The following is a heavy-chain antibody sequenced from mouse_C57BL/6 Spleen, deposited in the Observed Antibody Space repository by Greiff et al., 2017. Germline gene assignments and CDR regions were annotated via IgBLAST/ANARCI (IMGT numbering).Heavy chain of an antibody. V-gene: IGHV1-78*01. CDR3: ARRGVADWYFDV. J-gene: IGHJ1*03. D-gene: IGHD1-1*01. CDR1: GYTFTDHT. Sequence: QVQLQQSDAELVKPGASVKISCKVSGYTFTDHTIHWMKQRPEQGLEWIGDIYPRDGSTKYNEKFKGKATLTADKSSSTAYMQLNSLTSEDAAVYFCARRGVADWYFDVWGTGTTVTVSS. CDR2: IYPRDGST.